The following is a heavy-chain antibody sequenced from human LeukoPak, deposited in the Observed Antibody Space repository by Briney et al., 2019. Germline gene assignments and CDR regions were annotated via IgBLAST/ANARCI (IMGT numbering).Heavy chain of an antibody. V-gene: IGHV1-8*01. D-gene: IGHD3-3*01. CDR2: MNPSSGNT. J-gene: IGHJ4*02. CDR1: GYTFISYD. Sequence: GASVKVSRKASGYTFISYDINWVRQATGQGLEWMGWMNPSSGNTGYAQKFQGRVTMTTDTSTSTAYMELRSLRSDDTAVYYCARDGTPYNYDFWSGYRKHFDYWGQGTLVTVSS. CDR3: ARDGTPYNYDFWSGYRKHFDY.